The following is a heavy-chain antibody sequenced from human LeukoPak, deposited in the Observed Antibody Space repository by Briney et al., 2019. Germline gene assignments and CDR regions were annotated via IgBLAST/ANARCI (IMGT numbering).Heavy chain of an antibody. Sequence: SETLSPTCTVSGGSISSYYWSWIRQPPGKGLEWIGYIYYTGSTDYNPSLKSRVTISVDTSKNQFSLKLSSVTAADTAVYYCAREADSFSGSYSNRDSFDIWGQGTMVTVSS. CDR2: IYYTGST. CDR1: GGSISSYY. D-gene: IGHD1-26*01. J-gene: IGHJ3*02. CDR3: AREADSFSGSYSNRDSFDI. V-gene: IGHV4-59*01.